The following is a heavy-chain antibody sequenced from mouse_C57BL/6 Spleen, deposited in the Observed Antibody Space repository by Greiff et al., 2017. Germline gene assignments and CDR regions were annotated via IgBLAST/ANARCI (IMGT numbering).Heavy chain of an antibody. CDR2: ISDGGSYT. CDR1: GFTFSSYA. D-gene: IGHD2-5*01. CDR3: ARDLYYRNWGAMDY. V-gene: IGHV5-4*01. Sequence: EVKLVESGGGLVKPGGSLKLSCAASGFTFSSYAMSWVRQTPEKRLEWVATISDGGSYTYYPDNVKGRFTISRDNAKNKLYLQMSHLKSEDTAMYYCARDLYYRNWGAMDYWGQGTSVTVSS. J-gene: IGHJ4*01.